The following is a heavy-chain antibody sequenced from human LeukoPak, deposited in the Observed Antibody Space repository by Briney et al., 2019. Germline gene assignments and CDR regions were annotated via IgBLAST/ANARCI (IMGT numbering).Heavy chain of an antibody. D-gene: IGHD3-9*01. V-gene: IGHV3-64*01. CDR2: ISSNGGST. Sequence: GGSLRLSCAASGFTFSSYAMHWVRQAPGKGLEYVSAISSNGGSTYYANSVKGRFTISRDNSKNTLYLQMGSLRAEDMAVYYCARANPASYYDIFPLDYWGQGTLVTVSS. CDR1: GFTFSSYA. J-gene: IGHJ4*02. CDR3: ARANPASYYDIFPLDY.